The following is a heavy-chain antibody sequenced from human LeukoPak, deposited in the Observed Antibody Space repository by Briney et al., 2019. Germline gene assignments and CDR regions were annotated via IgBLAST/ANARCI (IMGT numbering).Heavy chain of an antibody. CDR3: ARGSADYYDSSGYYYLSLDY. J-gene: IGHJ4*02. V-gene: IGHV3-30*04. Sequence: GMSLSLSCAASGFIFSSYAMHWVRQAPGRGLEWVALISYDGSNKYYADSVKGRFTISRDNSKNTLYLQMNSLRAEDTTVYYCARGSADYYDSSGYYYLSLDYWGQGTLVTVSS. D-gene: IGHD3-22*01. CDR1: GFIFSSYA. CDR2: ISYDGSNK.